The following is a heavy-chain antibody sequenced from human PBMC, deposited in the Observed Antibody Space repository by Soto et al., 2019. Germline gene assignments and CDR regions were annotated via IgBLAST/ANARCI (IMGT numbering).Heavy chain of an antibody. V-gene: IGHV3-33*01. D-gene: IGHD6-19*01. CDR2: IWYDGSNK. CDR1: GFTFSSYG. Sequence: GGSLRLSCAASGFTFSSYGMHWVRQAPGKGLEWVAVIWYDGSNKYYADSVKGRFTISRDNSKNTLYLQMNSLRAEDTAVYYCARAKLYPSVVYPGVAGCDAFDIWGQGTMVTVSS. J-gene: IGHJ3*02. CDR3: ARAKLYPSVVYPGVAGCDAFDI.